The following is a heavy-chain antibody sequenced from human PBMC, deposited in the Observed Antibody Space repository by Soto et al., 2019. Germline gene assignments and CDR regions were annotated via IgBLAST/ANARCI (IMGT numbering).Heavy chain of an antibody. CDR3: ARDRYSNGWLDF. V-gene: IGHV4-59*01. Sequence: SETLSLTCIVSGGPISSYYWSWIRQPPGKELEWIGYIYYSGSTKYNPSLKSRVTISVDTSENQFSLKLSSVTAADTAVYYCARDRYSNGWLDFWGQGILVTVSS. J-gene: IGHJ1*01. CDR1: GGPISSYY. D-gene: IGHD6-19*01. CDR2: IYYSGST.